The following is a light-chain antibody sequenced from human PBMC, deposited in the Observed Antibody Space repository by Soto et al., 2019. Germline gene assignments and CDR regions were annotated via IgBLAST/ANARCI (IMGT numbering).Light chain of an antibody. CDR2: EVS. Sequence: IVLTQTPLSLSVTLGQPASISCKSSQSLLHSDGKTYMYWYLQKPGQPPQLLMSEVSDRFCGVPDRFIGTGSGTEFTLTISRVEPEDVGPYSCMQTKPLPLTFGPGTKVEVK. J-gene: IGKJ1*01. CDR1: QSLLHSDGKTY. V-gene: IGKV2D-29*01. CDR3: MQTKPLPLT.